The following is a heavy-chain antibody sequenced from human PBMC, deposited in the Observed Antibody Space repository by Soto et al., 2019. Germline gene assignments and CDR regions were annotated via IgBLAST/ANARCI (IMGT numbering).Heavy chain of an antibody. CDR1: GYTFTSYG. J-gene: IGHJ5*02. V-gene: IGHV1-18*01. CDR3: ARDRSSGGSRNWFDP. CDR2: ISAYNGNT. Sequence: QVQLVQSGDKVKKPGASVKVSCKTSGYTFTSYGISSVRQAPGQELEWMGWISAYNGNTNYAQKLQGRVTMTTDTSTSTAYIELRSLRSDDTAVYYCARDRSSGGSRNWFDPWGQGTLVTVSS. D-gene: IGHD2-15*01.